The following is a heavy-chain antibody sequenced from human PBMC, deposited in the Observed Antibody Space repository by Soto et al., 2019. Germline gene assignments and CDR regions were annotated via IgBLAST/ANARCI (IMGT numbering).Heavy chain of an antibody. Sequence: ASVKVSCKASGYTFTNYYMHWVRQAPGQGLEWVGIINPSGGSTKYAQKFQGRVTMTRDTSTNTVYMELSSLRPEGTAVYYCARDLRPSITVFGVETTAAFDLWGQGTMVTVSS. J-gene: IGHJ3*01. CDR1: GYTFTNYY. CDR3: ARDLRPSITVFGVETTAAFDL. D-gene: IGHD3-3*01. CDR2: INPSGGST. V-gene: IGHV1-46*01.